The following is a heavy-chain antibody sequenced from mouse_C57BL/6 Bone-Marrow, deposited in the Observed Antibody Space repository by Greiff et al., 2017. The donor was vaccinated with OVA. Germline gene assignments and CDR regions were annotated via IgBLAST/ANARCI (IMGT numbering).Heavy chain of an antibody. CDR1: GYTFTSYW. CDR2: INPSSGYT. CDR3: ARSDTTVVPPIAY. V-gene: IGHV1-7*01. D-gene: IGHD1-1*01. Sequence: QVQLKESGAELAKPGASVKLSCKASGYTFTSYWMHWVKQRPGQGLEWIGYINPSSGYTKYNQKFKDKATLTADKSSSTAYMQLSSLTYEDSAVDYCARSDTTVVPPIAYWGQGTLVTVSA. J-gene: IGHJ3*01.